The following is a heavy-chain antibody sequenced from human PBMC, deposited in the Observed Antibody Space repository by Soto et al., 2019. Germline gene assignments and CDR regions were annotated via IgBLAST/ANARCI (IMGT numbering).Heavy chain of an antibody. D-gene: IGHD3-3*01. CDR3: ARGQRFSDWFDP. CDR1: GGAISTYY. V-gene: IGHV4-4*07. Sequence: SETLSLTCTVSGGAISTYYWTWIRQPAGKGLEWIGRIYSSGSTKYNPSLQSRVTMSLDTSNNQFSLRLTSVTAADTAVYYCARGQRFSDWFDPWGQGTLVTAPQ. J-gene: IGHJ5*02. CDR2: IYSSGST.